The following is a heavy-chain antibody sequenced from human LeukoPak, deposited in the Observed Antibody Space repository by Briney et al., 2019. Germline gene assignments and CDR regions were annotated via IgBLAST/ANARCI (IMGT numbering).Heavy chain of an antibody. CDR1: GYTLTELS. J-gene: IGHJ4*02. CDR2: FDPEEGET. CDR3: ATGYPVWFGELLSSFDY. V-gene: IGHV1-24*01. D-gene: IGHD3-10*01. Sequence: ASVKVSCKVSGYTLTELSMHWVRQAPGKGLEWMGGFDPEEGETIYAQKFQGRVTMTEDTSTDTAYMELSSLRSEDTAVYYCATGYPVWFGELLSSFDYWGQGTLVTVSS.